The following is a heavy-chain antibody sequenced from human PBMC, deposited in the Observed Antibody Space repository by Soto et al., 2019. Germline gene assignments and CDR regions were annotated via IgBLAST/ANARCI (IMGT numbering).Heavy chain of an antibody. CDR1: GGSFSGYY. D-gene: IGHD3-3*01. CDR3: ARGPALRYYYYYYGMDV. CDR2: SNHRGST. V-gene: IGHV4-34*01. Sequence: SGTLSLTCAGYGGSFSGYYLSWVRQPPGKGLEWIGESNHRGSTNHNPSLKSRVTISVDTSKNQFSLKLSSVTAADTAVYYCARGPALRYYYYYYGMDVWGQGTTVTVSS. J-gene: IGHJ6*02.